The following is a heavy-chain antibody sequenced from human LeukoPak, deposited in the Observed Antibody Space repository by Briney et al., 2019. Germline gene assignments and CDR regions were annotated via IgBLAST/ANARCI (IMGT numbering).Heavy chain of an antibody. CDR1: GFTFSSYA. D-gene: IGHD5-18*01. Sequence: GGSLRLSCAASGFTFSSYAMSWVRQAPGKGLEWVSAISGSGGSTYYADSVKGRFTISRDNAKNSLYLQMNSLRAEDTAVYYCARITPDRGYSYGPNDYWGQGTLVTVSS. J-gene: IGHJ4*02. V-gene: IGHV3-23*01. CDR3: ARITPDRGYSYGPNDY. CDR2: ISGSGGST.